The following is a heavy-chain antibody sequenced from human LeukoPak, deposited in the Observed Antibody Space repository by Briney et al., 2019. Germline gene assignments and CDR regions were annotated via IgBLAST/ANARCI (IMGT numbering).Heavy chain of an antibody. CDR1: GYTFTSYG. Sequence: ASVKVSFKASGYTFTSYGISWVRQAPGQGLEWMGWISAYNGNTNYAQKLQGRVTMTTDTSTSTAYMELRSLRSDDTAVYYCARDKTDRITIFGVVTTNFDYWGQGTLVTVSS. V-gene: IGHV1-18*01. CDR3: ARDKTDRITIFGVVTTNFDY. D-gene: IGHD3-3*01. J-gene: IGHJ4*02. CDR2: ISAYNGNT.